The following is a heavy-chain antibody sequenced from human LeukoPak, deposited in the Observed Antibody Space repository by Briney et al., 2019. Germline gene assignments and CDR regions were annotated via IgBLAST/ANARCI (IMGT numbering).Heavy chain of an antibody. CDR2: IKQDRTEK. J-gene: IGHJ4*02. CDR1: GFTFSSYA. V-gene: IGHV3-7*01. D-gene: IGHD4-11*01. Sequence: GGSLRLSCAASGFTFSSYAMHWVRQAPGKGLEWVANIKQDRTEKYYVESVKGRFTISRGNAKNSLYLQMNTLRAEDTAVYYCARVGSNWYADHWGQGTLVIVSS. CDR3: ARVGSNWYADH.